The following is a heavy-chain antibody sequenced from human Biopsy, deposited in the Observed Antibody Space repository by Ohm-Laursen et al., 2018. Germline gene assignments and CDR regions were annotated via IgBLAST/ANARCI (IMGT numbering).Heavy chain of an antibody. CDR2: IFNSAST. V-gene: IGHV4-31*01. D-gene: IGHD3-22*01. CDR1: GGSISSGGSY. CDR3: ARGDYFDSNGYFWFDP. Sequence: TLSLTCTVSGGSISSGGSYWRWIRQRPGKGLEWIGYIFNSASTYYNPSLKNLITITGDTSKNQFSLKLNSVTAADTAVSYCARGDYFDSNGYFWFDPWGQGTLVTVSS. J-gene: IGHJ5*01.